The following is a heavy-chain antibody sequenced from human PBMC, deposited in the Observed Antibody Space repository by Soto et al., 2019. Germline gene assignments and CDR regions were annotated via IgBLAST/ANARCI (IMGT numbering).Heavy chain of an antibody. J-gene: IGHJ4*02. D-gene: IGHD5-18*01. CDR2: IYYSGST. CDR3: ARGLYSYGSYRFDY. Sequence: PSETLCLTCTVSGGSISSYDWSWIRQPPGKGLEWIGYIYYSGSTNYNPSLKSRVTISVDTSKNQFSLKLSSVTAADTAVYYCARGLYSYGSYRFDYWGQGTLVTVSS. CDR1: GGSISSYD. V-gene: IGHV4-59*08.